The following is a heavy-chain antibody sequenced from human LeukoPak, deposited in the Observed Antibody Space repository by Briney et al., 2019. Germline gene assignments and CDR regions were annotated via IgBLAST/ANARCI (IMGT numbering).Heavy chain of an antibody. J-gene: IGHJ3*02. Sequence: PGESLRLSCAASGFTFSPYGMNWVRQAPGKGLEWISYISRSATIIHYADSVKGRFTISRDNAKNSLYLQMNSLRAEDTAVYYCARSAGGYSYGYGGAFDIWGQGTMVTVSS. V-gene: IGHV3-48*04. CDR3: ARSAGGYSYGYGGAFDI. CDR1: GFTFSPYG. CDR2: ISRSATII. D-gene: IGHD5-18*01.